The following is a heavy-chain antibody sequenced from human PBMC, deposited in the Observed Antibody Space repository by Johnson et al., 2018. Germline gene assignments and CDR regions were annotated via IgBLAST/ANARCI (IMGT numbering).Heavy chain of an antibody. Sequence: QVQLVQSGGGVVQPGRSLRLSCAASGFTFSSYGMHWVRQAPGKGLEWVAVIWYDGSNKYYADSVKGRFTISRDNSKNTLYLQMNSLRAEDTAVYYCGRVTCDFWSGYTMVPPDGMDVWGQGTTVTVSS. CDR2: IWYDGSNK. J-gene: IGHJ6*02. D-gene: IGHD3-3*01. CDR3: GRVTCDFWSGYTMVPPDGMDV. V-gene: IGHV3-33*01. CDR1: GFTFSSYG.